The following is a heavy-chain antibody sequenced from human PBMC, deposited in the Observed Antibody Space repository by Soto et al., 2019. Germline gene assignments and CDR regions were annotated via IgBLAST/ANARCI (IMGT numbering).Heavy chain of an antibody. CDR3: TADDAIQRWSPADH. J-gene: IGHJ4*02. CDR1: GFIFSDAW. Sequence: DVQLVESGGGLVKPGGSLRLSCAASGFIFSDAWMSWVRQAPGKGLEWVGRIRANNAGGTTDYTAPVKGRFTVSRDDSKKTVYLQMSSLKPEDTALYYCTADDAIQRWSPADHWGQGTLVTVSS. D-gene: IGHD5-18*01. V-gene: IGHV3-15*01. CDR2: IRANNAGGTT.